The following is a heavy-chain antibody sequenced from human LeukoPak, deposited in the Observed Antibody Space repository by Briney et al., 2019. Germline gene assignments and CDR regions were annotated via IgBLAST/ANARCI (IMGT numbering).Heavy chain of an antibody. CDR1: GGTFSSYA. J-gene: IGHJ3*02. CDR2: IIPIFGTA. CDR3: ARGPLRYFDWLLHNDAFDI. Sequence: SVKVSCKASGGTFSSYAISWVRQAPGQGLEWMGGIIPIFGTANYAQKFKGRVTITADESTSTAYMELSSLRSEDTAVYYCARGPLRYFDWLLHNDAFDIWGQGTMVTVSS. D-gene: IGHD3-9*01. V-gene: IGHV1-69*13.